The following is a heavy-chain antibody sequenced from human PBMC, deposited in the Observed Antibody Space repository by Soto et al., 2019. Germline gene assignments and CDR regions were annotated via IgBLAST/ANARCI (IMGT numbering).Heavy chain of an antibody. Sequence: PSETLSLTCTVSGGSISSSSYYWGWIRQPPGKGLEWIGSIHYSGSTYYNPSLKSRVTISVDTSKNQFSLKLSSVTAADTAVYYCARRGGSGWHNWFDPWGQGTLVTVSS. CDR2: IHYSGST. J-gene: IGHJ5*02. CDR1: GGSISSSSYY. CDR3: ARRGGSGWHNWFDP. V-gene: IGHV4-39*01. D-gene: IGHD6-19*01.